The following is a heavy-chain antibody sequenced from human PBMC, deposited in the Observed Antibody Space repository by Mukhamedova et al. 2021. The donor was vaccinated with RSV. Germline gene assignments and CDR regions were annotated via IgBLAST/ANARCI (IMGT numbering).Heavy chain of an antibody. D-gene: IGHD6-19*01. CDR3: AREEDSYSSGAFDY. Sequence: YDGSNKYYADSVKGRFTISRDNSKNTLYLQMNSLRAEDTAVYYCAREEDSYSSGAFDYWGQGTLVTVSS. V-gene: IGHV3-30*01. J-gene: IGHJ4*02. CDR2: YDGSNK.